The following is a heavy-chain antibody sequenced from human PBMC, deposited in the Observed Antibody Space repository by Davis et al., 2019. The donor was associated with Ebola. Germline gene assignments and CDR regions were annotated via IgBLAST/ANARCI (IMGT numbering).Heavy chain of an antibody. CDR2: IYSGCST. CDR3: ARQKGYSRPFDY. J-gene: IGHJ4*02. CDR1: GFTVSSNY. D-gene: IGHD5-18*01. V-gene: IGHV3-53*04. Sequence: GESLKIPCAASGFTVSSNYMSWVRQAPGKGLEWVSVIYSGCSTYYADSVKGRFTISRHNSKNTLYLQMNSLRAEDTAVYYCARQKGYSRPFDYWGQGTLVTVSS.